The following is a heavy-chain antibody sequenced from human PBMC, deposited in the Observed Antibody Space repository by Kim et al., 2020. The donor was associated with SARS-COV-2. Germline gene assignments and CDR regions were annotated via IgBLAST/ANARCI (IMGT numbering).Heavy chain of an antibody. Sequence: GGSLRLSCAASGFTFSSYAMHWVRQAPGKGLEWVAVIWYDGSNNYYADSVKGRFTISRDNYKNTLYLQMNSLRAEDTAVYYCAKASADPTETNYYYYGMDVWGQGTTVTVSS. V-gene: IGHV3-33*06. CDR1: GFTFSSYA. D-gene: IGHD4-17*01. CDR2: IWYDGSNN. J-gene: IGHJ6*02. CDR3: AKASADPTETNYYYYGMDV.